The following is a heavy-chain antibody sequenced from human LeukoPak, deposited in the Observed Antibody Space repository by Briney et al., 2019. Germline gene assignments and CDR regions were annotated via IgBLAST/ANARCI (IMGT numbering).Heavy chain of an antibody. CDR1: GFTFSSYW. Sequence: GGSLRLSCAASGFTFSSYWMSWVRQAPGKGLEWVANIKQDGSEKYYVDSVKGRFTISRDNAKNSLDLQMNSLRAEDTAVYYCAREQYDYGAPFDYWGQGTLVTVSS. CDR2: IKQDGSEK. V-gene: IGHV3-7*03. J-gene: IGHJ4*02. CDR3: AREQYDYGAPFDY. D-gene: IGHD4-17*01.